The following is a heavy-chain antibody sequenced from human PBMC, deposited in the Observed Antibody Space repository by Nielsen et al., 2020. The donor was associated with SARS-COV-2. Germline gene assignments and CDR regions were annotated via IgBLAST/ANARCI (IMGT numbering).Heavy chain of an antibody. CDR2: IKQDGSEK. D-gene: IGHD3-22*01. V-gene: IGHV3-7*01. CDR1: GFTFSSYW. J-gene: IGHJ6*02. Sequence: ESLKISCAASGFTFSSYWMSWVRQAPGKGLEWVANIKQDGSEKYYVDSVKGRFTISRDNAKNSLYLQMNSLRAEDTAVYYCASSLEYYYDSSGYYRLLYYYYGMDVWGQGTTVTVSS. CDR3: ASSLEYYYDSSGYYRLLYYYYGMDV.